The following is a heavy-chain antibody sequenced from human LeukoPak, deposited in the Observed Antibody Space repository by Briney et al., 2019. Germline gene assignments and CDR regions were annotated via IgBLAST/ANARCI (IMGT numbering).Heavy chain of an antibody. J-gene: IGHJ4*02. D-gene: IGHD3-16*02. CDR2: IYYSGST. V-gene: IGHV4-39*06. CDR1: GGSISSSSYY. CDR3: AGGSYVWGSYRTEEFDY. Sequence: SETLSLTCTVSGGSISSSSYYWGWIRQPPGKGLEWIGSIYYSGSTYYNPSLKSRVTIPVDTSKNQFTLKLSSVTAADTAVYYCAGGSYVWGSYRTEEFDYWGQGTLVTVSS.